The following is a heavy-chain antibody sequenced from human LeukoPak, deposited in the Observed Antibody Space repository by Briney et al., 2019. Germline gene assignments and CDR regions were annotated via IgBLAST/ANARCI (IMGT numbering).Heavy chain of an antibody. CDR1: GFTFSDYD. D-gene: IGHD3-9*01. Sequence: GGSLRLSCAASGFTFSDYDMNWVRQAPGKGLEWVSVMYSGGTTVYADSVKGRLTISRDKSRNTVYLQMNSLRVEDTAVYYCARLDLVSGYDYWGQGTLVTVSS. J-gene: IGHJ4*02. CDR3: ARLDLVSGYDY. CDR2: MYSGGTT. V-gene: IGHV3-66*04.